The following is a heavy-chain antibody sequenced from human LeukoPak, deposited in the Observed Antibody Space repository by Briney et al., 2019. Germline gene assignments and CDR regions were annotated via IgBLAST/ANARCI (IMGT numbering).Heavy chain of an antibody. CDR1: GYTFTDYY. CDR2: INPNSGGT. V-gene: IGHV1-2*02. D-gene: IGHD3-3*01. CDR3: ARDPFWSAGYYMDV. J-gene: IGHJ6*03. Sequence: GASVKSSCKASGYTFTDYYMHWVREAPGQGLEWMGWINPNSGGTNYAQKFQGRVTMTRDTSISTAYMELSRLRSDDTAVYYCARDPFWSAGYYMDVWGKGTTVTVSS.